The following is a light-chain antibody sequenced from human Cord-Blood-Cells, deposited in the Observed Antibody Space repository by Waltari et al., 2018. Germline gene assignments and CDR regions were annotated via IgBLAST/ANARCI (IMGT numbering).Light chain of an antibody. CDR3: QSYDSSLSGFYV. J-gene: IGLJ1*01. Sequence: QSVLTQPLSVSGAPGQRVAISCTGSSSHIGAGYDVHWYQQLPGTAPKLLIYGNSNRPSGVPDRFSGSKSGTSASLAITGLQAEDEADYYCQSYDSSLSGFYVFGTGTKVTVL. CDR1: SSHIGAGYD. CDR2: GNS. V-gene: IGLV1-40*01.